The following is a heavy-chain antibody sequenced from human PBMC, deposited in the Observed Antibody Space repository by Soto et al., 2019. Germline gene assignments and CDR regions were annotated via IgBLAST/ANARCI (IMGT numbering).Heavy chain of an antibody. CDR1: GFTFSSYG. D-gene: IGHD2-2*01. CDR3: AREGYCSSTSCPEPYYFDY. V-gene: IGHV3-33*01. CDR2: ICYDGSNK. Sequence: GGSLRLSCAASGFTFSSYGMHWVRQAPGKGLEWMAVICYDGSNKYYADSVKGRFTISRDNAKNSLYLQMNSLRAEDTAVYYCAREGYCSSTSCPEPYYFDYWGQGTLVTVSS. J-gene: IGHJ4*02.